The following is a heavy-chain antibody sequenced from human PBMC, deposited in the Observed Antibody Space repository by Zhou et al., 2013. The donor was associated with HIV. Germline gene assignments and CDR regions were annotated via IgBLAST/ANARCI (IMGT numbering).Heavy chain of an antibody. V-gene: IGHV1-69*13. CDR3: ARDPSMIRGLHALDF. CDR2: IVPIFGTT. J-gene: IGHJ3*01. CDR1: GDTFSTFA. D-gene: IGHD3-10*01. Sequence: QVQVVQSGAEMKKPGSSVKVSCKTSGDTFSTFAISWVRQAPGQGLEWMGRIVPIFGTTNYAQKFQDRITLTADETARTVYLEMRSLKSEDTAMYYCARDPSMIRGLHALDFWGQGTLVTVSP.